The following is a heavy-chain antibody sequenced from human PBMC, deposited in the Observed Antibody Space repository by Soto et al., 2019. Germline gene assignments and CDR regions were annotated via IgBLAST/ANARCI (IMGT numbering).Heavy chain of an antibody. CDR3: ARDLTMVLGVIGDY. CDR2: ISSSSSYI. Sequence: EVQLVESGGGLVKPGGSLRLSCAASGFTFSSYSMNWVRQAPGKGLEWVSSISSSSSYIYYADSVKGRFTISRDNAKNSLYLQMNSLRAEDMAVYYCARDLTMVLGVIGDYWGQGTLVTVSS. D-gene: IGHD3-10*01. J-gene: IGHJ4*02. V-gene: IGHV3-21*01. CDR1: GFTFSSYS.